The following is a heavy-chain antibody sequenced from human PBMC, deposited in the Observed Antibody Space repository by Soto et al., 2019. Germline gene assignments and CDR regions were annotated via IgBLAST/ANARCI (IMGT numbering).Heavy chain of an antibody. Sequence: SETLSLTCSVSGGSISSGDYYWSWIRQHPGKGLEWIGYISYSGSTYFSPSLESRVTISIDTSNNQFSLKLKSVTATDTAVYYCARFRGSYTARYFEYWSQGTLVTVSS. D-gene: IGHD1-26*01. CDR2: ISYSGST. J-gene: IGHJ4*02. CDR1: GGSISSGDYY. V-gene: IGHV4-30-4*08. CDR3: ARFRGSYTARYFEY.